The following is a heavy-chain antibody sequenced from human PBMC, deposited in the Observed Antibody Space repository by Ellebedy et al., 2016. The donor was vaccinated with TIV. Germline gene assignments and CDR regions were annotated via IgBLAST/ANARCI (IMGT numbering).Heavy chain of an antibody. Sequence: GESLKISXAASGFTFSSYDMHWVRQATGRGLEWVATIGTSFDTYFRGSVKGRFTISRDNAKNSLYLQMNSLRAGDTALYYCAKDLGEWEILDSWGQGTLVTVSS. CDR2: IGTSFDT. CDR3: AKDLGEWEILDS. J-gene: IGHJ4*03. D-gene: IGHD3-16*01. CDR1: GFTFSSYD. V-gene: IGHV3-13*01.